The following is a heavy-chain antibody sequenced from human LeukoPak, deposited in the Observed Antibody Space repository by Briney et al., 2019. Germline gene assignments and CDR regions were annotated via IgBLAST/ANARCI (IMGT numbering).Heavy chain of an antibody. D-gene: IGHD6-13*01. J-gene: IGHJ4*02. CDR1: GFTFSSHW. Sequence: PGGSLRLSCAASGFTFSSHWMHWVRQAPGKGLVWVSRLKSDGRSTSYADSVKGRFTISRDNAKNTLYLQMNSLRAEDTAVYYCARAIAAAGTSDYWGQGTLVTVSS. V-gene: IGHV3-74*01. CDR3: ARAIAAAGTSDY. CDR2: LKSDGRST.